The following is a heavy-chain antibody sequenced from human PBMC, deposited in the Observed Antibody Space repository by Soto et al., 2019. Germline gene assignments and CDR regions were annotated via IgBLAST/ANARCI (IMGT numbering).Heavy chain of an antibody. V-gene: IGHV1-18*01. CDR2: INTYNGNT. CDR1: GYTFTRYG. J-gene: IGHJ6*02. D-gene: IGHD3-16*01. Sequence: QVQVVQSGAEVKNPGASVKVSCKASGYTFTRYGIGWARQAPGQGLVWMGWINTYNGNTNYAQNVQGRVTLTTDTSTSTAYMELRSLRSNDTAIYYCAMVDVYVTPSPQDVWGQGTTVIVSS. CDR3: AMVDVYVTPSPQDV.